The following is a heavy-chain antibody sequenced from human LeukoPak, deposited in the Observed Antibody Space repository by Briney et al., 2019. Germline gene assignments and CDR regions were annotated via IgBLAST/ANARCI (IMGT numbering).Heavy chain of an antibody. Sequence: RASVKVSCKASGYTFTSFDINWVRQATGQGLEWMGWMNPNSGNTDYAQQFQGRVTITRTTSISTACMEVSRLRSEDTAVYYCARRTATLFDYCGEGTLVTVSS. CDR2: MNPNSGNT. D-gene: IGHD1-1*01. CDR3: ARRTATLFDY. J-gene: IGHJ4*02. CDR1: GYTFTSFD. V-gene: IGHV1-8*03.